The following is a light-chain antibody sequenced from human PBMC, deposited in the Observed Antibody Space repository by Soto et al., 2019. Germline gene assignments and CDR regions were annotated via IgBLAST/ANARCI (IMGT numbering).Light chain of an antibody. CDR1: SSNIGAGYD. Sequence: QSVLTQPPSVSGAPGQRVTISCTGSSSNIGAGYDVHWYKQLPGTAPKLLIYGNSNRPSGVLDRFSGSKSGTSASLAITGLQAEDEADYYCQSYDSSLSVVFGGGTKLTVL. CDR3: QSYDSSLSVV. V-gene: IGLV1-40*01. CDR2: GNS. J-gene: IGLJ2*01.